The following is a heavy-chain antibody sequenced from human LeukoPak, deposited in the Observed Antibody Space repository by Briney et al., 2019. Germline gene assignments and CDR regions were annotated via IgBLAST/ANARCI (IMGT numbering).Heavy chain of an antibody. Sequence: QPGGSLRLSCAASGSTFSPYWMHWVRQAPGKGLVWVSHINGDGTTTTYADSVKGRFTISRDNAQNTLYLQMNSLRAEDTAVYYCARGTALQDYWGQGTLVTVSS. J-gene: IGHJ4*02. CDR3: ARGTALQDY. V-gene: IGHV3-74*01. D-gene: IGHD2/OR15-2a*01. CDR1: GSTFSPYW. CDR2: INGDGTTT.